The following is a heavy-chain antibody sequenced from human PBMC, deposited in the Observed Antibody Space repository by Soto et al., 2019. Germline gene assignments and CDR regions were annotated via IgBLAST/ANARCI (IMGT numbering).Heavy chain of an antibody. V-gene: IGHV3-30*18. CDR2: ISYDGSNK. J-gene: IGHJ4*02. D-gene: IGHD3-22*01. CDR3: AKHYYDSSGSLC. Sequence: QVQLVESGGGVVQPGRSLRLSCAASGFTFSSYGMHWVRQAPGKGLEWVAVISYDGSNKYYADSVKGRFTISRDNSKNTLYLQMNSLRAEDTAVYYCAKHYYDSSGSLCWGQGTPVTVSS. CDR1: GFTFSSYG.